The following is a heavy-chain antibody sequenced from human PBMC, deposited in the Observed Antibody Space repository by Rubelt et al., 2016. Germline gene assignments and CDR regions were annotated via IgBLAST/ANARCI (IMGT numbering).Heavy chain of an antibody. CDR2: IYDSGST. J-gene: IGHJ3*01. CDR3: AKDGASSL. Sequence: QVLLQESGPGLVKPSETLSLTCTVSGGSITSHNWSWIRQPPGKGLEWIGYIYDSGSTNYNPSPQNGVSISVDTSKNQLSRKLSSVTAADTAVYYCAKDGASSLWGQGTMVTVSS. CDR1: GGSITSHN. V-gene: IGHV4-59*11. D-gene: IGHD3-16*01.